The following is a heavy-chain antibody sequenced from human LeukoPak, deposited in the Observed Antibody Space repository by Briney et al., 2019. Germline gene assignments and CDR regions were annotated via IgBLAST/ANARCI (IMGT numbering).Heavy chain of an antibody. CDR3: ARALNSGGDAFDI. D-gene: IGHD1-26*01. CDR1: GGSISSGGYS. Sequence: SETLSLTCAVSGGSISSGGYSWSWIRQPPGKGLEWIGYIYHSGSTYYNPSLKSRVTISVDRSKNQFSLKLSSVTAADTAVYYCARALNSGGDAFDIWGQGTMVTVSS. V-gene: IGHV4-30-2*01. CDR2: IYHSGST. J-gene: IGHJ3*02.